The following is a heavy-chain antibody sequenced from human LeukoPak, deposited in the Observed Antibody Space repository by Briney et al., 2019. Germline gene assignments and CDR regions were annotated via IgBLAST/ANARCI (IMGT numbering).Heavy chain of an antibody. D-gene: IGHD1-7*01. CDR3: ARTFNWNYEDY. Sequence: SETLSLTCTVSGASVSNNNYYWGWIRQPPGKGLEWIGEINHSGSTNYNPSLKSRVTISVDTSKNQFSLKLSSVTAADTAVYYCARTFNWNYEDYWGQGTLVTVSS. J-gene: IGHJ4*02. CDR2: INHSGST. CDR1: GASVSNNNYY. V-gene: IGHV4-39*07.